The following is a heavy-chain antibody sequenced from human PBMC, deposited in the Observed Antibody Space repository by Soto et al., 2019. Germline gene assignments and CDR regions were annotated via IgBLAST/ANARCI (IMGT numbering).Heavy chain of an antibody. V-gene: IGHV5-51*01. J-gene: IGHJ6*02. Sequence: PGESLKISCKGSGYSFTSYWIGWVRQMPGKGLEWMGIIYPGDSDTRYSPSFQGQVTISADKSISTAYLQWSSLKASDTAMYYCASSYYYGSGSYSYYGMDVWGQGTTVTVSS. D-gene: IGHD3-10*01. CDR2: IYPGDSDT. CDR1: GYSFTSYW. CDR3: ASSYYYGSGSYSYYGMDV.